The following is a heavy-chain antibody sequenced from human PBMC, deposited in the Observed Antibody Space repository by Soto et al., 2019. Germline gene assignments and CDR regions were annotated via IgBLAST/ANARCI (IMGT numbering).Heavy chain of an antibody. CDR3: ARDRGVVPPIWFDP. CDR2: IYHSGST. D-gene: IGHD2-2*01. CDR1: GYSISSGYY. V-gene: IGHV4-38-2*02. J-gene: IGHJ5*02. Sequence: PSETLSLTCAVSGYSISSGYYWGWIRQPPGKGLEWIGSIYHSGSTYYKPSLKSRVTISVDTSKNQFSLKLSSVTAADTAVYYCARDRGVVPPIWFDPWGQGTLVTVSS.